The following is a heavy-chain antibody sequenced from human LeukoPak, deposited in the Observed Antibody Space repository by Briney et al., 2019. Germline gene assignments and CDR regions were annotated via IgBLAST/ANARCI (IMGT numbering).Heavy chain of an antibody. CDR3: ARDRERYFDWLPTFDYYGMDV. J-gene: IGHJ6*02. D-gene: IGHD3-9*01. CDR2: IYYSGST. Sequence: SETLSLTCTVSGGSISSYYWSRIRQPPGKGLEWIGYIYYSGSTNYNPSLKSRVTISVDTSKNQFSLKLSSVTAVDTAVYYCARDRERYFDWLPTFDYYGMDVWGQGTTVTVSS. V-gene: IGHV4-59*01. CDR1: GGSISSYY.